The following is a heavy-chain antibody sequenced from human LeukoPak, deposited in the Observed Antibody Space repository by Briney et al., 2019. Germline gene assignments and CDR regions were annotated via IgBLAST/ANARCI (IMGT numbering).Heavy chain of an antibody. J-gene: IGHJ3*02. CDR1: GYTFTSYY. Sequence: ASVKVSCKASGYTFTSYYMHWVRQAPGQGLEWMGIINPSGGSTSYAQKFQGRVTMTRDTSTSTVYMELSSLRSEDTAVYYCAREYYYDWSGYYSYDAFDIWGQGTIVNVSS. CDR2: INPSGGST. D-gene: IGHD3-22*01. CDR3: AREYYYDWSGYYSYDAFDI. V-gene: IGHV1-46*01.